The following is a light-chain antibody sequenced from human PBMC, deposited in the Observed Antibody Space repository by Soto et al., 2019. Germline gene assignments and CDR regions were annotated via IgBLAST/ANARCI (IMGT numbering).Light chain of an antibody. CDR3: QQYNSPYT. V-gene: IGKV1-5*03. Sequence: DIQMTQSPSTLSASVGDRVTITCRASQTISSWLAWYQQKPGKAPKLLIYKASSLESGVPSRFSGSGSGTEFPLTISRLQPDDFATYYCQQYNSPYTFGQGTKLEIK. CDR2: KAS. J-gene: IGKJ2*01. CDR1: QTISSW.